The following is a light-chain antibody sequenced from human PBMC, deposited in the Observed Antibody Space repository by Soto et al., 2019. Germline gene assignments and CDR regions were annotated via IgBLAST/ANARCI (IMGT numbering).Light chain of an antibody. J-gene: IGKJ5*01. V-gene: IGKV1-39*01. CDR2: AAS. CDR3: QQSYSTPIT. CDR1: QSISSY. Sequence: DIQMTQSPSSLSAPVGDRVTITCRASQSISSYLDWYQQKPGKAPKLLIYAASNLQSGVPSRFSGSGAGTDFTLTISSRQPEDFASYYCQQSYSTPITFGQGTRLEIK.